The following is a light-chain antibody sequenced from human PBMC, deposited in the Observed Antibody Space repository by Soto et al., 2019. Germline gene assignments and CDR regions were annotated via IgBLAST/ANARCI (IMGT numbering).Light chain of an antibody. CDR1: SSDVGSYNL. Sequence: QSVLTQPASVSGSPGQSITISCTGTSSDVGSYNLVSWYQQHPGKAPKLMIYEGSKRPSGVSNRFSGSKSGNTASLTISGLQAEDEADYYCAAWDDSLNGLYVFGTGTKLTVL. CDR3: AAWDDSLNGLYV. CDR2: EGS. J-gene: IGLJ1*01. V-gene: IGLV2-23*01.